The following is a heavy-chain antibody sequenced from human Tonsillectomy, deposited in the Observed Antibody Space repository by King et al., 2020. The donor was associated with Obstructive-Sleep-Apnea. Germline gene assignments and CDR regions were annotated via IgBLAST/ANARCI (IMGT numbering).Heavy chain of an antibody. V-gene: IGHV1-8*02. J-gene: IGHJ4*02. CDR2: MNPNSGSA. CDR3: ARFLGYCSSTTWEGVDY. D-gene: IGHD2-2*01. CDR1: GYTFTSHD. Sequence: QLVQSGAEVKRPGASVKVSCKASGYTFTSHDINWVRQATGQGLEWMGWMNPNSGSAGFAQKFQGRVTMTRDTSISTAYMELSSLRSEDSAIYYCARFLGYCSSTTWEGVDYWGQGTLVTVSS.